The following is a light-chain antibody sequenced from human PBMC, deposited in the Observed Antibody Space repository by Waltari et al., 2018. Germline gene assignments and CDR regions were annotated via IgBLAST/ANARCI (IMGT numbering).Light chain of an antibody. J-gene: IGKJ1*01. Sequence: DIQMTQSPSTLSASVGNRVTITCRASQSLSSWFAWYQQKPGKAPKLLIFKASNLESGVPSRFSGGGSGTEFTLTIDSLQPDDFATYYCQQYNTYPWTFGQGTKVDIK. CDR1: QSLSSW. CDR2: KAS. CDR3: QQYNTYPWT. V-gene: IGKV1-5*03.